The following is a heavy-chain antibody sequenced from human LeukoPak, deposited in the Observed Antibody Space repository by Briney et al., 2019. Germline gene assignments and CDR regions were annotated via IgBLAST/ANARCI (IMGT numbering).Heavy chain of an antibody. CDR2: ISYDGTNK. CDR3: ARAPMSYDSSGFGGAFDI. CDR1: GFTFSNYA. Sequence: GGSLRLSCAASGFTFSNYAMRWVRQAPGKGLEWVAVISYDGTNKYYADSVKGRFTISRDNSKNTMYLQMNSLRAEDTAMYYCARAPMSYDSSGFGGAFDIWGQGTMVTVSS. D-gene: IGHD3-22*01. V-gene: IGHV3-30-3*01. J-gene: IGHJ3*02.